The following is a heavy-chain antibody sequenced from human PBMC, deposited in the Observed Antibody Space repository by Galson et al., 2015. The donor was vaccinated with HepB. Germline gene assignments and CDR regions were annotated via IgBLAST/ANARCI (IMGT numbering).Heavy chain of an antibody. Sequence: SVKVSCKVSGYTLTELSMHWVRQAPGKGLEWVGGFDPEDGETIYAQKFQGRVTMTEDTSTDTAYMELSSLRSEDTAVYYCATDGLRRPGGIVVGLRTFDIWGQGTMVTVSS. J-gene: IGHJ3*02. CDR1: GYTLTELS. CDR2: FDPEDGET. CDR3: ATDGLRRPGGIVVGLRTFDI. D-gene: IGHD3-22*01. V-gene: IGHV1-24*01.